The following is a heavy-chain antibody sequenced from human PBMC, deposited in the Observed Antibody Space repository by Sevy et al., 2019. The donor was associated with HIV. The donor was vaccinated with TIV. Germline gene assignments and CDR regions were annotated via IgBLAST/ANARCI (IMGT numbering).Heavy chain of an antibody. CDR3: TTASLSMGWYYYVDV. CDR1: GFTFGDYA. V-gene: IGHV3-49*04. CDR2: IRSKTYGGTA. J-gene: IGHJ6*03. D-gene: IGHD6-19*01. Sequence: GGSLRLSCTTSGFTFGDYAMSWVRRAPGKGLEWVGFIRSKTYGGTAQYAASMKDRFSISRDDSRSILYLQMNSLKTEDTAVYFCTTASLSMGWYYYVDVWGKGTTVTVSS.